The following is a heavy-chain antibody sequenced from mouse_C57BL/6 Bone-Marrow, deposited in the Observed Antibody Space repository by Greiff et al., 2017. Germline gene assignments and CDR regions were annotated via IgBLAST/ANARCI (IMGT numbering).Heavy chain of an antibody. CDR3: ARRVDYYYAMDY. CDR1: GFTFSDYY. CDR2: INYDGSST. J-gene: IGHJ4*01. Sequence: EVQRVESEGGLVQPGSSMKLSCTASGFTFSDYYMAWVRQVPEKGLEWVANINYDGSSTYYLDSLKSRFIISRDNAKNILYLQMSSLKSEDTATYYCARRVDYYYAMDYWGQGTSVTVSS. V-gene: IGHV5-16*02.